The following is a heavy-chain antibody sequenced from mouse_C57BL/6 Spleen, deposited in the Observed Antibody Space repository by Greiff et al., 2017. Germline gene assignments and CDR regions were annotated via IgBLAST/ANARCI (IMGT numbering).Heavy chain of an antibody. CDR3: ARGPTTVVAHFDY. V-gene: IGHV1-7*01. CDR1: GYTFTSYW. D-gene: IGHD1-1*01. CDR2: INPSSGYT. Sequence: VHLVESGAELAKPGASVKLSCKASGYTFTSYWMHWVKQRPGQGLEWIGYINPSSGYTKYNQKFKDKATLTADKSSSTAYMQLSSLTYEDSAVYYCARGPTTVVAHFDYWGQGTTLTVSS. J-gene: IGHJ2*01.